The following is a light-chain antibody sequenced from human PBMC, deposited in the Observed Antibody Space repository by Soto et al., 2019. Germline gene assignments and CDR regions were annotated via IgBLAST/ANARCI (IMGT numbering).Light chain of an antibody. Sequence: EIVMTQSPATLSVSPGERATLSCRASQSVSGNLAWYQQEPGQPPRLLIYGASTRATGIPARFSGSGSGTEFTLTISSLQSEDFAVYYCQQYNNRTLNFGGGTKVEIK. V-gene: IGKV3-15*01. CDR3: QQYNNRTLN. CDR1: QSVSGN. J-gene: IGKJ4*01. CDR2: GAS.